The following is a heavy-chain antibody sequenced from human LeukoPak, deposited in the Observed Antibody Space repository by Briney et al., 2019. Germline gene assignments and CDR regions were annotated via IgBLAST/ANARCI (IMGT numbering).Heavy chain of an antibody. CDR1: GFTFSDYY. CDR3: ARRLIAVAGYYFDY. V-gene: IGHV3-11*04. Sequence: GGSLRLSCAAPGFTFSDYYMSWIRQAPGKGLEWVSYISSSGSTIYYADSVKGRFTISRDNAKNSLYLQMNSLRAEDTAVYYCARRLIAVAGYYFDYWGQGTLVTVSS. CDR2: ISSSGSTI. J-gene: IGHJ4*02. D-gene: IGHD6-19*01.